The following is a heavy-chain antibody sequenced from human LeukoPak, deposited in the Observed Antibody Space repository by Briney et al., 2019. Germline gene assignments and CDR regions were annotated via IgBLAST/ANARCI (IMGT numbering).Heavy chain of an antibody. CDR3: AKDGVRQSTVTYYFDY. CDR2: ISGSGGST. CDR1: GFTFSTYA. D-gene: IGHD4-17*01. V-gene: IGHV3-23*01. Sequence: GGSLRLSCAASGFTFSTYAMSWVRQAPGKGLEWVSVISGSGGSTYYADSVKGRFTISRDNSKNTLYLQMNSLRAEDTAVYYCAKDGVRQSTVTYYFDYWGQGTLVTVSS. J-gene: IGHJ4*02.